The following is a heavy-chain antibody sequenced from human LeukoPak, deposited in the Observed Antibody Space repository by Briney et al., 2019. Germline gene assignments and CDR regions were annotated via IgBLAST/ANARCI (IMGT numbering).Heavy chain of an antibody. CDR1: GFTFTRSA. CDR3: AAPNYVFLTVYFYYFDY. D-gene: IGHD3-9*01. V-gene: IGHV1-58*01. CDR2: IVVGSGNT. Sequence: ASVKVSCKASGFTFTRSAVQWVRQARGQRLEWIGWIVVGSGNTNYAQKFQERVTITRDMSTSTVYMELSSLRSEDTAVYYCAAPNYVFLTVYFYYFDYGGQGPLVPVPP. J-gene: IGHJ4*02.